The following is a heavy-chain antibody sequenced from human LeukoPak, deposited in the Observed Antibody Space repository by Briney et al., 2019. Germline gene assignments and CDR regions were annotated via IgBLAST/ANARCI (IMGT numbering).Heavy chain of an antibody. CDR2: ISRSSGTI. J-gene: IGHJ4*02. D-gene: IGHD1-26*01. CDR1: AFTFSTYS. CDR3: AREVRGGATGYFDY. Sequence: PGGSLRLSCAASAFTFSTYSMNWVRQAPGKGLEWVSYISRSSGTIYYADSVRGRFTISRDNAKNSLYLQMNSLRDEDTAVYYCAREVRGGATGYFDYWGQGTLVTVSS. V-gene: IGHV3-48*02.